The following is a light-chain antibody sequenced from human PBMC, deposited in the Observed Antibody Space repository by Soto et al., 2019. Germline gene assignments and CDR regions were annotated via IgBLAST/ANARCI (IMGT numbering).Light chain of an antibody. V-gene: IGKV3-20*01. CDR2: SAS. CDR3: QQYGSSPTWT. CDR1: ARVRSNC. Sequence: VLTQPSGTLSLSPGQRATLSRSACARVRSNCLAWYQQKPGQAPTLLIYSASTRATGVPARFSGSGSGTDFSLTISSLEPEDSSVYYCQQYGSSPTWTFGQGTKVDIK. J-gene: IGKJ1*01.